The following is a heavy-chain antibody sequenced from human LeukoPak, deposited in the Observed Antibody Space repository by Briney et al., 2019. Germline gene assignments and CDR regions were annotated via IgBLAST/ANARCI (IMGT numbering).Heavy chain of an antibody. CDR2: IKQDGSEK. CDR1: GFPFSSYW. Sequence: GGSLSLSCAASGFPFSSYWMSWVRQAPGKGLEWVANIKQDGSEKYYLDSVEGRFTISRDNAKNSLYLQMNSLRAEDTAVYYCARGGSYFDYWGQGTLVTVSS. V-gene: IGHV3-7*03. J-gene: IGHJ4*02. D-gene: IGHD2-15*01. CDR3: ARGGSYFDY.